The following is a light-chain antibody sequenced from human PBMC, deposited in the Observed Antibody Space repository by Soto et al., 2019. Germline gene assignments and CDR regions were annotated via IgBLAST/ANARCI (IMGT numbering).Light chain of an antibody. J-gene: IGLJ2*01. CDR1: SSNIGAGFD. CDR3: QSYDSRLTAVV. Sequence: QSVLTQPPSVSGAPGQRVTISCTGSSSNIGAGFDVHWYQQLPGTAPKLLIYVDDSRPSGVPDRFSGSKSGSSASLAITGLQAEDEADYYCQSYDSRLTAVVFGGGTKRDRP. CDR2: VDD. V-gene: IGLV1-40*01.